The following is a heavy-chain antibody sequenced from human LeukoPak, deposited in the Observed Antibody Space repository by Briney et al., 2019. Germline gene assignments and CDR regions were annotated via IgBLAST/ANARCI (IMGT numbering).Heavy chain of an antibody. CDR2: VSYDITRT. CDR3: ARPGCGGNCYYRMDV. J-gene: IGHJ6*04. CDR1: GFTFSSYA. D-gene: IGHD2-21*01. V-gene: IGHV3-23*01. Sequence: AAGSLRLSCAASGFTFSSYATTWVRQAPGKGLEWISAVSYDITRTFYADSVKGRFAISRDNSRNTLFLQMNSLRADDTAVYYCARPGCGGNCYYRMDVWGKGTTVTVSS.